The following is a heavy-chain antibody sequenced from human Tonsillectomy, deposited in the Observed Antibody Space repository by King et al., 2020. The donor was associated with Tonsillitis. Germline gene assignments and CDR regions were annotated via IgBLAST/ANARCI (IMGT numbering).Heavy chain of an antibody. CDR3: TFYCSGGRCSGGY. CDR1: GFTFSGSA. Sequence: VQLVESGGGLVQPGRSLKLSCAASGFTFSGSAMHWVRQASGKGLEGVGRIRSKANNYAPEFFASVKGRFTISTDDSKHTGYLQVNSLKTEDTAVYYCTFYCSGGRCSGGYWGQGTLVTVSS. D-gene: IGHD2-15*01. CDR2: IRSKANNYAP. V-gene: IGHV3-73*01. J-gene: IGHJ4*02.